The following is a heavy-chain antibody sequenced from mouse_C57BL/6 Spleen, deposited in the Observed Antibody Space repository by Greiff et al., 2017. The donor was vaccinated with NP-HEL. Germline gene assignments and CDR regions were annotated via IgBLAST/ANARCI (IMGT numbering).Heavy chain of an antibody. V-gene: IGHV1-69*01. Sequence: QVQLQQSGAELVMPGASVKLSCKASGYTFTSYWMHWVKQRPGQGLEWIGEIDPSDSYTNYNQKFKGKSTLTVDKSSSTAYMQLSSLTSEDSAVYYCAIGITTVVEPPFDYWGQGTTLTVSS. CDR3: AIGITTVVEPPFDY. J-gene: IGHJ2*01. D-gene: IGHD1-1*01. CDR2: IDPSDSYT. CDR1: GYTFTSYW.